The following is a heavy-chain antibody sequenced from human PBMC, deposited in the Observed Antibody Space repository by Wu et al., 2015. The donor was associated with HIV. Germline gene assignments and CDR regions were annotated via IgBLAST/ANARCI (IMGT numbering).Heavy chain of an antibody. CDR1: GYTFTGYY. CDR3: AKTKYFYGSSPNAFDI. CDR2: INPNSGGT. V-gene: IGHV1-2*02. J-gene: IGHJ3*02. D-gene: IGHD3-10*01. Sequence: QVQLVQSGAEVKKPGASVKVSCKASGYTFTGYYIHWVRQAPGQGLEWMGWINPNSGGTNYAQTFQSRVTMTRDTSISTVYMELSSLRSDDTAVYYCAKTKYFYGSSPNAFDIWGQGTLVTVSS.